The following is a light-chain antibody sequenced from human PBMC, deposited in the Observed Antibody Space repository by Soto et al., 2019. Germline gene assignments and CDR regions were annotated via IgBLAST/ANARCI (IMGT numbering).Light chain of an antibody. CDR1: QSVNSNS. V-gene: IGKV3-20*01. Sequence: EIVLTRSPATLSLSPVERATLSCRASQSVNSNSLAWYQQKPGQAPRVFIYGASTRATGIPDRFSGSGSGTDFTLTISRLEPEDFAVYYCQQQGRSWITCGQGTRLEIK. J-gene: IGKJ5*01. CDR3: QQQGRSWIT. CDR2: GAS.